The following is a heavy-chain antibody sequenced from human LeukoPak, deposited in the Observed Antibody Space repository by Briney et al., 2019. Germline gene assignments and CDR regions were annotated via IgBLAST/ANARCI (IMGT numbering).Heavy chain of an antibody. CDR3: ARDRMATIPDY. CDR2: IWYDGSNK. Sequence: PGRSLRLSCAASGFTFSSYGMHWVRQAPGKGLEWVAVIWYDGSNKYYADSVKGRFTISRDNSKNTLYLQMNSLRAEDTAVYYCARDRMATIPDYWGQGTLVTVSS. V-gene: IGHV3-33*01. J-gene: IGHJ4*02. D-gene: IGHD5-24*01. CDR1: GFTFSSYG.